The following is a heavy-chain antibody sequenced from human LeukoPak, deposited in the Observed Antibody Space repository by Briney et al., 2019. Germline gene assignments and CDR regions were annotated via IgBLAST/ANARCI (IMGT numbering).Heavy chain of an antibody. CDR2: IYYSGST. J-gene: IGHJ3*01. CDR3: VRHSPLVAATVAFDF. CDR1: GGSISSYY. D-gene: IGHD2-15*01. V-gene: IGHV4-59*01. Sequence: SETLSLTCTVSGGSISSYYWSWIRQPPGKGLEWIGYIYYSGSTNYNPSLKSRVTISVDTSKNQFSLKLSSVTAADTAVYYCVRHSPLVAATVAFDFWGQGTMITVSS.